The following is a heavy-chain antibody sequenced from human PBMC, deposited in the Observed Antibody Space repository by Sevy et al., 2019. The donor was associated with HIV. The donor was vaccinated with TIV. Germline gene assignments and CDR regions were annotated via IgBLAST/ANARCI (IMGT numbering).Heavy chain of an antibody. CDR1: GFTFSSYG. CDR3: AKGDEPAADYADYVPNAFDI. CDR2: ISGPGALT. D-gene: IGHD4-17*01. J-gene: IGHJ3*02. Sequence: GGSLRLSCAASGFTFSSYGMHWVRQAPGKGLEWVSSISGPGALTYYAESVKGRFTISRDNSKNTLFLQMNSLRAEDTALYYCAKGDEPAADYADYVPNAFDIWGQGTMVTVSS. V-gene: IGHV3-23*01.